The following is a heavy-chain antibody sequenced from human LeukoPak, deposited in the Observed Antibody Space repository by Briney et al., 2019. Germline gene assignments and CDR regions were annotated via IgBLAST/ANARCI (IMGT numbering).Heavy chain of an antibody. CDR1: GYTFTTYA. CDR3: ARDVGSWSYFDY. Sequence: GASVKVSCKTSGYTFTTYAIHWVRQAPGQRLEWMGWINAGNGYTKYSQKFQGRVTITRDTSASTVFMDVSSLRSEDTAVYFCARDVGSWSYFDYWGQGTLVTVSS. J-gene: IGHJ4*02. D-gene: IGHD6-13*01. V-gene: IGHV1-3*01. CDR2: INAGNGYT.